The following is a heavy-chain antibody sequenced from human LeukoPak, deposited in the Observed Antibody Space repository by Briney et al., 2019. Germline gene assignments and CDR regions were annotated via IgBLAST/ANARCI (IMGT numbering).Heavy chain of an antibody. Sequence: ASVKVSCKASGGTFSSYAISWVRQAPGQGLEWMGGIIPIFGTANYAQKFQGRVTMTRNTSISTAYMELSSLRSEDTAVYYCASHRLVATIIRSEYGMDVWGQGTTVTVSS. CDR1: GGTFSSYA. CDR3: ASHRLVATIIRSEYGMDV. V-gene: IGHV1-69*05. D-gene: IGHD5-12*01. CDR2: IIPIFGTA. J-gene: IGHJ6*02.